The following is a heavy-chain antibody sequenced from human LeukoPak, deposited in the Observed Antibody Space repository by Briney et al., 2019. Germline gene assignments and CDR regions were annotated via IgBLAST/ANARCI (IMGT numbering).Heavy chain of an antibody. V-gene: IGHV3-74*01. CDR2: INSDESST. Sequence: GGSLRLSCAASGFTFSNYWMHWFRQAPGKGLVWVSRINSDESSTVYADSVKGRFTISRDNAKNTLHPQMNSLRAEDTAVYYCARVRLLLDYWGQGTLVTVSS. CDR3: ARVRLLLDY. CDR1: GFTFSNYW. D-gene: IGHD4-23*01. J-gene: IGHJ4*02.